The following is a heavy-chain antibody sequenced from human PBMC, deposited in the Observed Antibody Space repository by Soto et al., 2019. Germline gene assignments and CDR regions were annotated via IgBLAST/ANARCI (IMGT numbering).Heavy chain of an antibody. J-gene: IGHJ4*02. V-gene: IGHV4-59*01. CDR1: GGSISSYY. CDR3: ARGVITIFGVSSYYFDY. D-gene: IGHD3-3*01. Sequence: SQTLSLTCTVSGGSISSYYWSWIRQPPGKGLEWIGYIYYSGSTNYNPSLKSRVTISVDTSKNQFSLKLSSVTAADTAVYYCARGVITIFGVSSYYFDYWGQGTLVTVSS. CDR2: IYYSGST.